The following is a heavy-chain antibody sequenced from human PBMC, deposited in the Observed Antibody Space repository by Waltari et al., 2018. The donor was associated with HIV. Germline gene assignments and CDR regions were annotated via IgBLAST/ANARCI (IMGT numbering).Heavy chain of an antibody. Sequence: QVQLQESGPGLVKPSETLSLTCTVSGGSISSYYWSWIRQPAGKGLEWIGRIYTSGSTNYNPSLKSRVTMSVDTSKNPFSLKLSSVTAADTAVYYCARDYCSSTSCYGRGWFDPWGQGTLVTVSS. CDR2: IYTSGST. CDR1: GGSISSYY. D-gene: IGHD2-2*01. J-gene: IGHJ5*02. V-gene: IGHV4-4*07. CDR3: ARDYCSSTSCYGRGWFDP.